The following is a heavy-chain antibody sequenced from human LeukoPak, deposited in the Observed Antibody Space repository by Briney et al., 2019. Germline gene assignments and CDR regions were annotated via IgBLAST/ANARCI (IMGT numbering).Heavy chain of an antibody. CDR2: IIPIFGTA. V-gene: IGHV1-69*05. D-gene: IGHD3-3*01. CDR3: ATLLGPLRFLEWLHMDV. CDR1: GGTFSSYA. Sequence: ASVKVSCKASGGTFSSYAISWVRQAPGQGLEWMGGIIPIFGTANYAQKFQGRVTITTDESTSTAYMELSSLRSEDTAVYYCATLLGPLRFLEWLHMDVWGKGTTVTVSS. J-gene: IGHJ6*03.